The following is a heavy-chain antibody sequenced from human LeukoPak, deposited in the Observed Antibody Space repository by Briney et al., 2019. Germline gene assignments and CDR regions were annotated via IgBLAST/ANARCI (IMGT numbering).Heavy chain of an antibody. J-gene: IGHJ3*02. CDR1: GFTFNTYW. CDR2: IKGDGSVK. Sequence: PGGSLRLSCAASGFTFNTYWMSWVRQAPGKGLEWVADIKGDGSVKYYVDSVKGRFTISRDNAKNSLFLLMNSLRAEDTAVYYCARDSWNYQDGSNLDIWGQGTMVTVSS. V-gene: IGHV3-7*01. CDR3: ARDSWNYQDGSNLDI. D-gene: IGHD1-7*01.